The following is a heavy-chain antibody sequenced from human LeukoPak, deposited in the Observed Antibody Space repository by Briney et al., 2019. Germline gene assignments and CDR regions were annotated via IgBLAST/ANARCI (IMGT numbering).Heavy chain of an antibody. D-gene: IGHD5-18*01. CDR1: GGTFSSYA. J-gene: IGHJ4*02. CDR2: IIPIFGTA. CDR3: ASVDTAMATDY. Sequence: EASVKVSCKASGGTFSSYAISWVRQAPGQGLEWMGGIIPIFGTANYAQKFQGRVTITADESTSTAYMELGSLRSEDTAVYYCASVDTAMATDYWGQGTLVTVSS. V-gene: IGHV1-69*13.